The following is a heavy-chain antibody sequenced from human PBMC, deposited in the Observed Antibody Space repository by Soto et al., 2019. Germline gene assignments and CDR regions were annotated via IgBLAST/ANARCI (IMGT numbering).Heavy chain of an antibody. Sequence: SLRLSCAASGFTFSSYAMSWVHQAPGKGLEWVSAISGSGGSTYYADSVKGRFTISRDNSKNTLYLQMNSLRAEDTAVYYCAKVRDSSGYYYELFDYWGQGTLVTVSS. D-gene: IGHD3-22*01. CDR1: GFTFSSYA. J-gene: IGHJ4*02. CDR2: ISGSGGST. V-gene: IGHV3-23*01. CDR3: AKVRDSSGYYYELFDY.